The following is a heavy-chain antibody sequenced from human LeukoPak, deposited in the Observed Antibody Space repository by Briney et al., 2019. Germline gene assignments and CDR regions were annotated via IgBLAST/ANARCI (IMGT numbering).Heavy chain of an antibody. Sequence: GESLKISCKGSGYSFTSYWIGWVRQIPGKGLEWMGIFYPGDSDTRYSTSFRGQVTTSAHKSISTAYLQWSSLKASATAMYYCARRVGYYASRVYYWGQGTLVTVSS. CDR2: FYPGDSDT. J-gene: IGHJ4*02. D-gene: IGHD3-22*01. CDR3: ARRVGYYASRVYY. V-gene: IGHV5-51*01. CDR1: GYSFTSYW.